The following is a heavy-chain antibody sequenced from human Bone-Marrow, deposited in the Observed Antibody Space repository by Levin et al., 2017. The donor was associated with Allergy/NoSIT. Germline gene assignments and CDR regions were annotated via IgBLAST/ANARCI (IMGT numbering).Heavy chain of an antibody. CDR1: GFTFSSYS. V-gene: IGHV3-48*02. CDR3: ASGYSAGWYGIDY. D-gene: IGHD5-12*01. CDR2: ISGSSSTM. J-gene: IGHJ4*02. Sequence: GGSLRLSCTASGFTFSSYSMSWVRQAPGKGLEWVSYISGSSSTMYYADSVKGRFTISRDNAKNSLYLQMDSLRDEDTAVYYCASGYSAGWYGIDYWGQGTLVTVSS.